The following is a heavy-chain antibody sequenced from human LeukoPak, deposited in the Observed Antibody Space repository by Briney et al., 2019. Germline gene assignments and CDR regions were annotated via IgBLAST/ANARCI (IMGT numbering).Heavy chain of an antibody. CDR2: INPNSGGT. CDR1: GYTFTGYY. J-gene: IGHJ4*02. Sequence: ASVKVSCKASGYTFTGYYMHWVRQAPGQGLEWMGWINPNSGGTNYAQKFQGRVTMTRDTYISTAYMELSRLRSDDTAVYYCAREWSDIVVVPARKYYFDYWGQPTLVTLTS. CDR3: AREWSDIVVVPARKYYFDY. V-gene: IGHV1-2*02. D-gene: IGHD2-2*01.